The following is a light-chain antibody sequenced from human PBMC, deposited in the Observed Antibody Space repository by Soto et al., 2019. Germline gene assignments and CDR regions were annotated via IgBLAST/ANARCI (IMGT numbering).Light chain of an antibody. J-gene: IGKJ4*01. CDR2: GAS. CDR3: QQDGSFPVI. CDR1: QSVTNNY. V-gene: IGKV3-20*01. Sequence: EIVLTQSPGTLSLSPGDRATLSCRASQSVTNNYLAWYQQKPGQAPRLLIYGASSRATGIPDRFSGSGSGTDFTLTIIRLEPEDFAVYYCQQDGSFPVIFGGVTKVEIK.